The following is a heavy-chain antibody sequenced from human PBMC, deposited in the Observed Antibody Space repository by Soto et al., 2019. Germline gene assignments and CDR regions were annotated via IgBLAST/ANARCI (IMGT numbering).Heavy chain of an antibody. CDR1: GFTFRIYS. CDR2: MWYDGTNK. D-gene: IGHD3-16*01. V-gene: IGHV3-33*01. Sequence: QVQLVESGGGVVQPGRSLRLSCAASGFTFRIYSMQWVRQSPGKGLEWVAVMWYDGTNKYYGESVKGRFTISRDNSENTLYLQMNSLRVEDTAVYYCARDATFGTKGGSFDIWGHGTLVTVSS. J-gene: IGHJ3*02. CDR3: ARDATFGTKGGSFDI.